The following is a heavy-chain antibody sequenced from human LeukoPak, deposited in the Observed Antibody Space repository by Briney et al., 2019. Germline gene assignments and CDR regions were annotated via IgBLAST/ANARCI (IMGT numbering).Heavy chain of an antibody. J-gene: IGHJ4*02. CDR3: ARLYDSSGYYYGYYFDY. V-gene: IGHV4-30-4*08. CDR1: GGSFSGYY. CDR2: IYYSGST. Sequence: SETLSLTCAVYGGSFSGYYWSWIRQPPGKGLEWIGYIYYSGSTYYNPSLKSRVTISVDTSKNQFSLKLSSVTAADTAVYYCARLYDSSGYYYGYYFDYWGQGTLVTVSS. D-gene: IGHD3-22*01.